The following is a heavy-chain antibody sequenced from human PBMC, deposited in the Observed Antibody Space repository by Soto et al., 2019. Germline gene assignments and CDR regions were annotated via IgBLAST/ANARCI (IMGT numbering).Heavy chain of an antibody. J-gene: IGHJ3*02. CDR1: GGTFSSYA. V-gene: IGHV1-69*06. CDR3: ARQXRLGYCSSTSRYRRAFDI. D-gene: IGHD2-2*01. Sequence: ASVKVSCKASGGTFSSYAIGWVRQAPGQGLEWMGGIIPIFGTANYAQKFQGRVTITADKSTSTAYMELSSLRSEDTAVYYCARQXRLGYCSSTSRYRRAFDIWGQGTMVTVS. CDR2: IIPIFGTA.